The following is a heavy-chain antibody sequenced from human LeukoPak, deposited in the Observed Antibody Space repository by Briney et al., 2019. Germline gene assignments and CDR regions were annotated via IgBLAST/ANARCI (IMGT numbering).Heavy chain of an antibody. CDR2: ISGSGAST. CDR1: GFTFSSYA. J-gene: IGHJ3*02. D-gene: IGHD2-2*02. Sequence: GGSLRLSCAASGFTFSSYAMSWVRQAPGKGLEWVSAISGSGASTYYADSVKGRLTISRDKSKNMLYLQMNSLRAEDTAVYYCAKAHCSSASCYTRDAFDIWGQGTMVTVSS. V-gene: IGHV3-23*01. CDR3: AKAHCSSASCYTRDAFDI.